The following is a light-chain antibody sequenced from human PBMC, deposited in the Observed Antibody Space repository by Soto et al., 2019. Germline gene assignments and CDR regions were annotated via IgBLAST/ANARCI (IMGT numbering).Light chain of an antibody. CDR2: GAS. CDR3: QQYGSSGT. J-gene: IGKJ1*01. CDR1: QSVGSD. V-gene: IGKV3-20*01. Sequence: EIVMTQSPANLSVSPGERVTLSCRASQSVGSDLAWYQQKPGQAPRLLIYGASNRATGIPDRFSGSGSGTDFTLTISRLEPEDFAVYYCQQYGSSGTFGQGTKVDIK.